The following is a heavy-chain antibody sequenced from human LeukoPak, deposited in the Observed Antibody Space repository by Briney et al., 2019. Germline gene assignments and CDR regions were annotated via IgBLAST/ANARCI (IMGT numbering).Heavy chain of an antibody. J-gene: IGHJ6*03. CDR2: INPSGGST. D-gene: IGHD3-10*01. CDR1: GYTFTSYY. V-gene: IGHV1-46*01. CDR3: ARGRGLLWFGELSTRLYYYYMDV. Sequence: ASVKVSCKASGYTFTSYYMHWVRQAPGQGLEWMGIINPSGGSTSYAQKFQGRVTMTRNTSISTAYMELSSLRSEDTAVYYCARGRGLLWFGELSTRLYYYYMDVWGKGTTVTISS.